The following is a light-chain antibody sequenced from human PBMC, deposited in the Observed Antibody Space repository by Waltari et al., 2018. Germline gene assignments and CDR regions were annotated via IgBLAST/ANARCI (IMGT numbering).Light chain of an antibody. J-gene: IGKJ1*01. V-gene: IGKV3-20*01. Sequence: EIVLTQSPGTLSLSPGERATLSCRASQSIGRYLVWYQQKPGQAPRLLIYGASSRAAGIPVRFSGSGSGTDFSLTISRLEPEDFAVYYCQNHERLPAVFGQGTKVEIK. CDR1: QSIGRY. CDR3: QNHERLPAV. CDR2: GAS.